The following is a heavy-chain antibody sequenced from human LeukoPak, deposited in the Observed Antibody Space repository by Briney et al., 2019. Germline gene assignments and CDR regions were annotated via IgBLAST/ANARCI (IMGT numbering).Heavy chain of an antibody. J-gene: IGHJ5*02. V-gene: IGHV1-2*02. CDR3: ARGTVYNSYVCGLP. D-gene: IGHD1-1*01. CDR1: GYRFTENY. Sequence: GSVTVSCKASGYRFTENYLHWVRQAPGQGVEWVGCMNSNTYLTFYGQNFQGMHRLTRDTSVNTGYMFLDDLTSDDTAVYYCARGTVYNSYVCGLPWGRGTLVSVSS. CDR2: MNSNTYLT.